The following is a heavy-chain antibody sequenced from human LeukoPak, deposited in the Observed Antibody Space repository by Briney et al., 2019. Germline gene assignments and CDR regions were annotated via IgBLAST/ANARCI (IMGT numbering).Heavy chain of an antibody. CDR2: IYTSGST. Sequence: SETLSLTCTVSGGSISSYYWSWIRQPAGKGLEWIGRIYTSGSTNHNPSLKSRVTMSVDTSKNQFSLKLSSVTAADTAVYYCATNSGSYGWFDPWGQGTLVTVSS. V-gene: IGHV4-4*07. CDR1: GGSISSYY. J-gene: IGHJ5*02. CDR3: ATNSGSYGWFDP. D-gene: IGHD1-26*01.